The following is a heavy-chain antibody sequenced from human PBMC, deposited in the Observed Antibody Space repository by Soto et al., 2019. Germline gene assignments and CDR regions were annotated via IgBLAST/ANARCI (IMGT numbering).Heavy chain of an antibody. J-gene: IGHJ4*02. CDR1: GFTFNNYA. Sequence: GGSLRLSCAASGFTFNNYAMGWVRQAPGKGLEWVSAITDSGDDTYYIDSVKGRFTISRDNSKSTLYLQMNSLRAEDTAIYYCAKLGSSSWSPHYYFDYWGQRTLVTVSS. V-gene: IGHV3-23*01. CDR3: AKLGSSSWSPHYYFDY. D-gene: IGHD2-2*01. CDR2: ITDSGDDT.